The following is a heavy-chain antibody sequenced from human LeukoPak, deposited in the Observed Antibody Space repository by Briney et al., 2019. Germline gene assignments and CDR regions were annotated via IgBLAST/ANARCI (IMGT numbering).Heavy chain of an antibody. CDR1: GFTFSSYA. Sequence: GRSLRPSCAASGFTFSSYAMHWVRQAPGQGLEWVAVISYDGSSEYYADSVKGRFIISRDNSKNTLYLQMNSLRAEDTAVYYCARDPLTYGSGRYYQAFDYWGQGTLVTVSS. CDR3: ARDPLTYGSGRYYQAFDY. D-gene: IGHD3-10*01. V-gene: IGHV3-30-3*01. CDR2: ISYDGSSE. J-gene: IGHJ4*02.